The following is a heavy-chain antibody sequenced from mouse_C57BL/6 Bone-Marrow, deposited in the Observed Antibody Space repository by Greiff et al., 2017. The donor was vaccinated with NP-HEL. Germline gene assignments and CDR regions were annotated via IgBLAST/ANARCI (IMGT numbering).Heavy chain of an antibody. D-gene: IGHD1-1*01. J-gene: IGHJ4*01. V-gene: IGHV1-81*01. CDR2: IYPRSGNT. Sequence: LQESGAELARPGASVKLSCKASGYTFTSYGISWVKQRTGQGLEWIGEIYPRSGNTYYNEKFKGKATLTADKSSSTAYMELRSLTSEDSAVYFCARVDYGSSPYAMDYWGQGTSVTVSS. CDR1: GYTFTSYG. CDR3: ARVDYGSSPYAMDY.